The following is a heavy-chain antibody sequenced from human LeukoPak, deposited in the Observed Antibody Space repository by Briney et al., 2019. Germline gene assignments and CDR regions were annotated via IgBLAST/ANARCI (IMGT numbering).Heavy chain of an antibody. Sequence: GGSLRLSCAASGFTISSYWMSWVRQAPGKGLEWVSSISSSSSYIYYADSVKGRFTISRDNAKNSLYLQMNSLRAEDTAVYYCARGVGATWDYWGQGTLVTVSS. D-gene: IGHD1-26*01. CDR3: ARGVGATWDY. CDR1: GFTISSYW. V-gene: IGHV3-21*01. CDR2: ISSSSSYI. J-gene: IGHJ4*02.